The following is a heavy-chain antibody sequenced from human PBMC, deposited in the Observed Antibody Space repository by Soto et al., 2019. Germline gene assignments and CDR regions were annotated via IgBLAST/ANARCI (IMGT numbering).Heavy chain of an antibody. CDR1: GYTFTSYD. V-gene: IGHV1-8*01. CDR3: ARGSYWELEPYYYYYMDV. D-gene: IGHD1-7*01. J-gene: IGHJ6*03. Sequence: ASVKVSCKASGYTFTSYDINWVRQATGQGLEWMGWMNPNSGNTGYAQKFQGRVTMTRNTSISTAYMELSSLRSEDTAVYYCARGSYWELEPYYYYYMDVWGKGTTVTVSS. CDR2: MNPNSGNT.